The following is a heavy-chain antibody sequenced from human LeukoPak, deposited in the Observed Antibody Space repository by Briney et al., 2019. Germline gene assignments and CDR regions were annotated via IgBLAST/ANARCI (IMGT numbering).Heavy chain of an antibody. CDR1: GFTFDDYA. J-gene: IGHJ4*02. V-gene: IGHV3-9*01. CDR2: ISWNSGSI. Sequence: GRSLRLSCAASGFTFDDYAMHWVRQAPGKGLEWVSGISWNSGSIGYADSVKGRFTISRDNAKNSLYLQMNSLRAEDTALYYCAKTQTSGVSYYFDNWGQGTLVTVSS. CDR3: AKTQTSGVSYYFDN. D-gene: IGHD3-10*01.